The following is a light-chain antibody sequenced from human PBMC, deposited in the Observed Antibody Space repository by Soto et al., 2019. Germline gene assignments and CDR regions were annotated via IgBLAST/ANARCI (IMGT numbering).Light chain of an antibody. CDR1: QSVSSY. J-gene: IGKJ4*01. V-gene: IGKV3-11*01. CDR3: QQRRDSPPA. CDR2: DAS. Sequence: EIVLTQSPATLSLSPGERATLSCRASQSVSSYLAWYQQKPGQAPRLLIYDASNRATGIPARFSGSGSGTDFTLTISSIGPEDFAYYYCQQRRDSPPAFGGGNKGEIK.